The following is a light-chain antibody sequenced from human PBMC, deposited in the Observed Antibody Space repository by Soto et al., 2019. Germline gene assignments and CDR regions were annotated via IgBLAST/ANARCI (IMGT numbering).Light chain of an antibody. J-gene: IGKJ4*01. V-gene: IGKV3-20*01. CDR3: QQYGSSPLLT. CDR2: GSS. CDR1: QSVSSTN. Sequence: EIMLTQSPGTLSLSPGERATLSCRASQSVSSTNLAWYQQKPGHAPRLLIYGSSSRATGMPDRFSGSGSGTDFTITISRLEPEDFVVYYCQQYGSSPLLTFGGGTKVEIK.